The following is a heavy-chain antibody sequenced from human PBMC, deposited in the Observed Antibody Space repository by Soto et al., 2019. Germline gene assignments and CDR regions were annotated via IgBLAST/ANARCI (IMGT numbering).Heavy chain of an antibody. CDR3: ARGNFDF. CDR2: IGTAGDT. CDR1: GFTFSSYD. Sequence: GGSLRLSCAASGFTFSSYDMHWVRQAPGKGLEWVSAIGTAGDTYYTSSVKSRFTISGENAKISLYLKMNSLRAGDTAVYYCARGNFDFWGQGTLVTVSS. J-gene: IGHJ4*02. V-gene: IGHV3-13*01.